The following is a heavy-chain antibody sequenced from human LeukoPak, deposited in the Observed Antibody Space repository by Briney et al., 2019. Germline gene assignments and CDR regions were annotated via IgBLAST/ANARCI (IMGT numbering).Heavy chain of an antibody. CDR1: GDSISSYY. CDR3: ARALRGYSSGNYYYYYGLDV. Sequence: ETMSLTCTVSGDSISSYYWSWIRQPPGKGLEWIGFLYYSGSTNYNPSLKSRVTISLDTSKNQFSLKLSSVTAADTAVYYCARALRGYSSGNYYYYYGLDVWGQGTTVTVSS. CDR2: LYYSGST. D-gene: IGHD5-18*01. V-gene: IGHV4-59*01. J-gene: IGHJ6*02.